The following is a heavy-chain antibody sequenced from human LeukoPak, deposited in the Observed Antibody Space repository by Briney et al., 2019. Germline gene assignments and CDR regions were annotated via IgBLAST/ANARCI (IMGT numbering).Heavy chain of an antibody. Sequence: GGSLRLSCAASGFTFSDYYMSWIRQAPGKGLECVSYISSSGSTIYYADSVKGRFTISRDNAKNSLYLQMNSLRAEDTAVYYCARAMNYYDSSGYYYGDAFDIWGQGTMVTVSS. CDR1: GFTFSDYY. J-gene: IGHJ3*02. CDR3: ARAMNYYDSSGYYYGDAFDI. CDR2: ISSSGSTI. V-gene: IGHV3-11*01. D-gene: IGHD3-22*01.